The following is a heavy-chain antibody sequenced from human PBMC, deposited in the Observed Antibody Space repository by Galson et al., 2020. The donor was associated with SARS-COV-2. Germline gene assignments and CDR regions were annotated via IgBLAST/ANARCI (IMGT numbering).Heavy chain of an antibody. CDR1: GDSVSSNSAA. Sequence: SQTLSLTCAISGDSVSSNSAAWNWIRQSPSRGLEWLGRTYYRSKWYNDYAVSVKSRLSINPDTSKNRFSLQLNSVTPEDTAVYYCARARQQQIQYFDYWCQGTLVTVSS. CDR2: TYYRSKWYN. V-gene: IGHV6-1*01. CDR3: ARARQQQIQYFDY. D-gene: IGHD5-18*01. J-gene: IGHJ4*02.